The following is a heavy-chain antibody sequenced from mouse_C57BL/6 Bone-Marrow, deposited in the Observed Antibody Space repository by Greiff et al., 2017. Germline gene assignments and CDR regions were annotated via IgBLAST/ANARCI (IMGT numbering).Heavy chain of an antibody. CDR1: GYSITSGYY. J-gene: IGHJ3*01. V-gene: IGHV3-6*01. D-gene: IGHD2-10*02. CDR3: ARSLVWFAY. Sequence: EVQRVESGPGLVKPSQSLSLTCSVTGYSITSGYYWNWIRQFPGNKLEWMGYISYDGSNNYNPSLKNRTSITRDTSKNQFFLKLNSLTTEDTATYYCARSLVWFAYWGQGTLVTVSA. CDR2: ISYDGSN.